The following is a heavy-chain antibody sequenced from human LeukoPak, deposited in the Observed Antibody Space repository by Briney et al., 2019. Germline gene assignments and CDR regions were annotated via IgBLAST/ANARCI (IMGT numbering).Heavy chain of an antibody. V-gene: IGHV1-2*02. D-gene: IGHD3-22*01. CDR1: GYTFTGYY. CDR2: INPNSGGT. Sequence: ASVKVSCKASGYTFTGYYMHWVRQAPGQGLEWMGWINPNSGGTNYAQKFQGRVTMTRDTSISTAYMELSRLRSDDTAVYYCARELYDSSGYYDGNLDYWGQGALVTVSS. CDR3: ARELYDSSGYYDGNLDY. J-gene: IGHJ4*02.